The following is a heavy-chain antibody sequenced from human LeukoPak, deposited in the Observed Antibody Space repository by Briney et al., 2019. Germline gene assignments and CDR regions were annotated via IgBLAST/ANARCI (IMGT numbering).Heavy chain of an antibody. CDR1: GFTFSTYW. V-gene: IGHV3-74*01. J-gene: IGHJ4*02. CDR2: INSDGSST. Sequence: GGSLRLSCTASGFTFSTYWMHWVRHAPGKGLVWVSRINSDGSSTTYADSVKGRFTISRDNAKNTLYLQMKSLRAEDTAVYYCARDRDYGAGGFDYWGQGTLATVSS. CDR3: ARDRDYGAGGFDY. D-gene: IGHD3-16*01.